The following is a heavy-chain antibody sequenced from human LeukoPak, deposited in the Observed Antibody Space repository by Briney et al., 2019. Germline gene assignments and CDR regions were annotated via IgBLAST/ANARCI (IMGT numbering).Heavy chain of an antibody. J-gene: IGHJ4*02. CDR2: IKGKAHGGTT. V-gene: IGHV3-15*01. CDR3: WDTNWNGDWDY. D-gene: IGHD1-1*01. Sequence: GGSLRLSCAASGLTVATTYMSWVRQAPGKGLEWVGRIKGKAHGGTTDYAAPVKGRFTISRDDSKNTLYLQMNSLKTEDTAVYYCWDTNWNGDWDYWGQGTLVTVSS. CDR1: GLTVATTY.